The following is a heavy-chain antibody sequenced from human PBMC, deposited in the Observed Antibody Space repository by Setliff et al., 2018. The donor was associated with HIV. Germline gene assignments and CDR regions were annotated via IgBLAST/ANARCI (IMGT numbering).Heavy chain of an antibody. CDR2: ISGDSSSA. J-gene: IGHJ3*01. Sequence: PGGSLRLSCAASGFTFSSYSMNWVRQAPGKGPEWVSVISGDSSSAQLTDFVRGRFTVFRDNSKKTVYLQMNSLTTDDTAMYYCAKRTTASGGPFDLWGPGTMVTVSS. CDR1: GFTFSSYS. V-gene: IGHV3-23*03. CDR3: AKRTTASGGPFDL. D-gene: IGHD2-15*01.